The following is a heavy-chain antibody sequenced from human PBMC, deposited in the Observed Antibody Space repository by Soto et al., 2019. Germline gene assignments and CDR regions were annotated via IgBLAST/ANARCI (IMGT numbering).Heavy chain of an antibody. V-gene: IGHV4-34*01. CDR3: ARVFDFWRNWGGPGYYGMDV. CDR1: GGSFSGYY. Sequence: KPSETLSLTCAVYGGSFSGYYWSWIRQPPGKGLEWIGEINHSGSTNYNPSLKSRVTISVDTSKNQFSLKLSSVTAADTAVYYCARVFDFWRNWGGPGYYGMDVWGQGTTVTVSS. J-gene: IGHJ6*02. CDR2: INHSGST. D-gene: IGHD3-3*01.